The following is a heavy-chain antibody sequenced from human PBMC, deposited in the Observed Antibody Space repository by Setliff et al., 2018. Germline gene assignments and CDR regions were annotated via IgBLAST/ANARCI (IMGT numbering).Heavy chain of an antibody. CDR2: IRNDGNT. V-gene: IGHV1-18*01. CDR1: GFTFSSDP. J-gene: IGHJ4*02. D-gene: IGHD1-1*01. CDR3: ARETRGTSIDY. Sequence: PGGSLRLSCAASGFTFSSDPMNWVRQAPGKGLEWLSNIRNDGNTNYAQKLQGRVTMTTDTSTSTAYMELRSLRSDDTAVYYCARETRGTSIDYWGQGTLVTVSS.